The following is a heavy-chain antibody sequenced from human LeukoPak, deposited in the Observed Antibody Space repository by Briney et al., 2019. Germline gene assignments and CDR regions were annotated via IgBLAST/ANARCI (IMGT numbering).Heavy chain of an antibody. CDR3: ARGAYSGNYYGPYPFDY. J-gene: IGHJ4*02. V-gene: IGHV3-30*02. D-gene: IGHD1-26*01. CDR1: GFTFSSYA. Sequence: GGSLRLSCAASGFTFSSYAMHWVRQPPGKGLDWVAFIRYDGSNKYYADSVKGRFTISRDNSKNTLYLQMGSLRDEDMAVYYCARGAYSGNYYGPYPFDYWGQGTLVTVSS. CDR2: IRYDGSNK.